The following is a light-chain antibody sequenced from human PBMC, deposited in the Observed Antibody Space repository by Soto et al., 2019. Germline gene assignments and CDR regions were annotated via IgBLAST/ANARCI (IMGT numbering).Light chain of an antibody. CDR1: QAIGHW. CDR3: QQGASFPLT. V-gene: IGKV1-12*01. J-gene: IGKJ4*01. CDR2: TAS. Sequence: DIQMTQSPSSVSASVGDRVTIPCRASQAIGHWLAWFQQRPGEAPRLLIYTASSLESGVPSRFSGSGSGTEFTLTSNSLQPEDFATYYCQQGASFPLTFGGGTIVEI.